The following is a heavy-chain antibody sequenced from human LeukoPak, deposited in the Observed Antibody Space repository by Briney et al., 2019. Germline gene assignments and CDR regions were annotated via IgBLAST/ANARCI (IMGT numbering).Heavy chain of an antibody. D-gene: IGHD6-13*01. V-gene: IGHV4-39*01. CDR2: FYYSGST. Sequence: SETLSLTCTVAGGSINSRPYSWGWIRQPPGKGLEWLGSFYYSGSTYHKPSLKSRVTISVDTSKNQFSLKLSSVTAADTAVYYCARLVVSSWYHEVLLGRDYWGQGTLVTVSS. CDR3: ARLVVSSWYHEVLLGRDY. CDR1: GGSINSRPYS. J-gene: IGHJ4*02.